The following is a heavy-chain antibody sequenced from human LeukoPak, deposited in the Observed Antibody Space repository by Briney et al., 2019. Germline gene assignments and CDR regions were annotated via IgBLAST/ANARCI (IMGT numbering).Heavy chain of an antibody. Sequence: TGGSLRLSCAASGFTFGTYAMNWVRQAPGKGLEWLSGILGSGDRTYYADSVKGRFTISRDNSKNTLYLQMNSLRAEDTAIYYCAKDRKPDGRWNFDLWGQGTLVTVFS. V-gene: IGHV3-23*01. CDR1: GFTFGTYA. J-gene: IGHJ4*02. D-gene: IGHD1-1*01. CDR3: AKDRKPDGRWNFDL. CDR2: ILGSGDRT.